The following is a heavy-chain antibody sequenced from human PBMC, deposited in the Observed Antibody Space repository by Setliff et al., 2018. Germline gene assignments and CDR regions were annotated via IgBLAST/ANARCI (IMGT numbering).Heavy chain of an antibody. CDR3: VRDSPYCVNGVCRGY. CDR1: GFTFINYW. CDR2: IKQDGSEK. V-gene: IGHV3-7*03. J-gene: IGHJ4*02. Sequence: PGGSVRLSCAASGFTFINYWMSWVRQAPGTGLEWLANIKQDGSEKFYVDSVKGRFTISRDNAKNSLYLQMNNLRAEDTAVYYCVRDSPYCVNGVCRGYWGQGTQVTVSS. D-gene: IGHD2-21*01.